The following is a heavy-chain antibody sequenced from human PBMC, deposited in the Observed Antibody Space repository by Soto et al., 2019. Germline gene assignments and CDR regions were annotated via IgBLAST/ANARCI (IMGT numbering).Heavy chain of an antibody. D-gene: IGHD5-12*01. CDR3: AKGDNLGPKTGYAFDP. CDR1: GGSVSSDAAS. Sequence: SPALSLTCRIYGGSVSSDAASRNWIGPSESRGLEWLGRTYFRSKWYNDYAVSVKSRIIINPDTSNNQFSLQLNSVTPEDTAVYFCAKGDNLGPKTGYAFDPWGQGIMVTVSS. J-gene: IGHJ5*02. CDR2: TYFRSKWYN. V-gene: IGHV6-1*01.